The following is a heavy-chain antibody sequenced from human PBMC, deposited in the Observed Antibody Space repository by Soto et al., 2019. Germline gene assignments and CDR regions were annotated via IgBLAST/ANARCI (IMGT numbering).Heavy chain of an antibody. CDR3: ARAFNSIFGVVPYYHHGMDV. V-gene: IGHV3-7*01. J-gene: IGHJ6*02. Sequence: GGSLRLSCAASGFTCNSYWMSWVRQAPGKGPEWVANIRQDGGEKHYADSVKGRFTISRDNAKNTLYLQMNSLRAEDTAVYYCARAFNSIFGVVPYYHHGMDVWGQGTTVTVSS. CDR1: GFTCNSYW. D-gene: IGHD3-3*01. CDR2: IRQDGGEK.